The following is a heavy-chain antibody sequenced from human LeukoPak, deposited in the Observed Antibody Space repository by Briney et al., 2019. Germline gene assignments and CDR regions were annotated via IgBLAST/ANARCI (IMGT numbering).Heavy chain of an antibody. Sequence: KPSETLSLTCTVSGGSISSYYWSWIRQPPGKGLEWIGYIYYSGSTNYNPSLKSRVTISVDTSKNQFSLKLSSVTAADTAVYYCARVDGYSSSWYVDYWGQGTLVTVSS. V-gene: IGHV4-59*01. CDR2: IYYSGST. CDR1: GGSISSYY. J-gene: IGHJ4*02. D-gene: IGHD6-13*01. CDR3: ARVDGYSSSWYVDY.